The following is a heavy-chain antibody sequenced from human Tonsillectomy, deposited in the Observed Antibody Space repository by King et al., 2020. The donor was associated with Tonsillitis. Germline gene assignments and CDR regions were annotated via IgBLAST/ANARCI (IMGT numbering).Heavy chain of an antibody. CDR1: GYGFTNYW. CDR3: ARIYETFYDILTSSGGVNWFDP. Sequence: VQLVESGAEVKKPGESLKISCRGSGYGFTNYWIAWVRQMPGKGLEWMGIIHPGDSDTRYSPSFQGHVSISVDKSIRTAYLQWSSLQASDTAMYYCARIYETFYDILTSSGGVNWFDPWGQGTLVIVSS. D-gene: IGHD3-9*01. V-gene: IGHV5-51*01. CDR2: IHPGDSDT. J-gene: IGHJ5*02.